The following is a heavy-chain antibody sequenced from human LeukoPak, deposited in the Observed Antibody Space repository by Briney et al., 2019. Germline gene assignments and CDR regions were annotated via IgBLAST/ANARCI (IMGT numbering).Heavy chain of an antibody. CDR1: GGSISSYY. Sequence: PSETLSLTCTVSGGSISSYYWSWIRQPPGKGLEWIGYIYYSGSTNYNPSLKSRVTISVDTSKNQFSLKLSSVTAADTAVYYCARDRNDYMAFDIWGQGTMVTVSS. J-gene: IGHJ3*02. CDR2: IYYSGST. V-gene: IGHV4-59*01. D-gene: IGHD4-11*01. CDR3: ARDRNDYMAFDI.